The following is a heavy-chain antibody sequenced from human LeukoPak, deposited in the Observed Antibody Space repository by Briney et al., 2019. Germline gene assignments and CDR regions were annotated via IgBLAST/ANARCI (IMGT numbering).Heavy chain of an antibody. Sequence: GRSLRLSCAASGFTFSSYGMHWVRQAPGKGLEWVAVIWYDGSNKYYADSVKGRFTISRDNAKNSLYLQMNSLRAEDTAVYYCARFYDFWSGYHTLHIYYYYYGMDVWGQGTTVTVSS. CDR1: GFTFSSYG. J-gene: IGHJ6*02. CDR2: IWYDGSNK. CDR3: ARFYDFWSGYHTLHIYYYYYGMDV. V-gene: IGHV3-33*01. D-gene: IGHD3-3*01.